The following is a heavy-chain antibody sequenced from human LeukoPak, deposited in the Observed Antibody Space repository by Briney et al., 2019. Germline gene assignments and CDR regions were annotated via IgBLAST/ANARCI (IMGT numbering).Heavy chain of an antibody. CDR1: GYTFTSYT. Sequence: ASVKVSCKASGYTFTSYTITWVRQAPGQGLEWMGWITAYNGNTNYAQNLQGRVTMTTDTSTNTAYMELRSLRSDDTAVYYCARDVGSGIDYYYYPMDVWGQGTTVTVSS. V-gene: IGHV1-18*04. CDR2: ITAYNGNT. CDR3: ARDVGSGIDYYYYPMDV. D-gene: IGHD3-10*01. J-gene: IGHJ6*02.